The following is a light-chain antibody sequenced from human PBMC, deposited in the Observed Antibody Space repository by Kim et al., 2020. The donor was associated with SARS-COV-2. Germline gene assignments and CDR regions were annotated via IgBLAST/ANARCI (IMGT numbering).Light chain of an antibody. CDR3: QQRSNWPPT. J-gene: IGKJ5*01. CDR2: DAS. Sequence: EIVLTQSPGTLSLSPGERVTLSCRASQSLSNYLAWYQQKSGQAPRLLIYDASNRATGIPARFSGSGSGTDFTLTISSLEPEDSAVYYCQQRSNWPPTFGQGTRLEIK. CDR1: QSLSNY. V-gene: IGKV3-11*01.